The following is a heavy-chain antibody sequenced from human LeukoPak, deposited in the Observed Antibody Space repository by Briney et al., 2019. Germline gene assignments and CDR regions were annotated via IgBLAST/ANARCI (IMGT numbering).Heavy chain of an antibody. Sequence: SETLSLTCTVSGGSISGYYWNWIRQSPEKGLEWIGYIYYSGTINYNPSLKARVTMSIDTSKNQFSLKVSSVTAADTAVYYCAKSKSLGLQYFDNWGQGTLATVFS. CDR2: IYYSGTI. D-gene: IGHD1-7*01. CDR3: AKSKSLGLQYFDN. CDR1: GGSISGYY. J-gene: IGHJ4*02. V-gene: IGHV4-59*01.